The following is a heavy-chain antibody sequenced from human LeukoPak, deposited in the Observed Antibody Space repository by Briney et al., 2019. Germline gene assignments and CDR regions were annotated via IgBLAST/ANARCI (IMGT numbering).Heavy chain of an antibody. Sequence: ASVKVSCKASGYTFTSYDINWVRQATGQGLEWMGWMNPNSGNTGYAQKFQGRVTMTRNTSISTAYVELSSLRSEDTAVYYCARGGLCSGGSCYDFDYWGQGTLVTVSS. CDR3: ARGGLCSGGSCYDFDY. CDR1: GYTFTSYD. V-gene: IGHV1-8*01. J-gene: IGHJ4*02. D-gene: IGHD2-15*01. CDR2: MNPNSGNT.